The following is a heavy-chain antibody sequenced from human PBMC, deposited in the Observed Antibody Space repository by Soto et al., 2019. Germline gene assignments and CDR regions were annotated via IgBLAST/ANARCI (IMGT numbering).Heavy chain of an antibody. CDR3: ARDLGWNYYHYFGMDV. J-gene: IGHJ6*02. CDR2: INHSGST. Sequence: QVQLQQWGAGLLKPSETLSLTCGVYGGSFNSYYWSWIRQPPGKGLEWIGEINHSGSTNYNPSLKSRVTISADTSKQQFSLRLSSVTAADTAVYYCARDLGWNYYHYFGMDVWGQGTTVTVSS. V-gene: IGHV4-34*01. CDR1: GGSFNSYY. D-gene: IGHD1-1*01.